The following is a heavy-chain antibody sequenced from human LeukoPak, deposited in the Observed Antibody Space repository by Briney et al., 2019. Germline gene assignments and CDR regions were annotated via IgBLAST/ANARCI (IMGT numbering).Heavy chain of an antibody. J-gene: IGHJ5*02. CDR3: AKDPDYYDSA. CDR2: ISYDGSNK. D-gene: IGHD3-22*01. Sequence: GRSLRLSCAASGFTFSSYGMHWVRQAPGKGLEWVAVISYDGSNKYYADSVKGRFTISRDNSKNTLYLQMNSLRAEDTAVYYCAKDPDYYDSAWGQGTLVTVSS. V-gene: IGHV3-30*18. CDR1: GFTFSSYG.